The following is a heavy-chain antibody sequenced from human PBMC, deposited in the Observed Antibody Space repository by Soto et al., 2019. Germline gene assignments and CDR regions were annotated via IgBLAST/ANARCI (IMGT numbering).Heavy chain of an antibody. CDR3: TRASPSGNGRRVYV. V-gene: IGHV1-46*01. CDR1: GYTFISYY. D-gene: IGHD2-15*01. CDR2: INPSGGRT. J-gene: IGHJ6*02. Sequence: QVQLVQSGAEVKNPGASVKVSCKASGYTFISYYMHWVRQAPGQGLEWMGMINPSGGRTMYSQHFQGRVTMTGDTSTTTIYMELSSLTSEDTAMYYCTRASPSGNGRRVYVWGQGTAVTVSS.